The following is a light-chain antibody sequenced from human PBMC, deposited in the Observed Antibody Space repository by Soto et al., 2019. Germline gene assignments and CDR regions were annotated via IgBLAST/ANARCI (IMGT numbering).Light chain of an antibody. V-gene: IGLV2-14*01. J-gene: IGLJ2*01. CDR3: CSYTTGSTLL. CDR1: SSDVGGYND. Sequence: QSALTQPASVSGSPGQSITISCTGTSSDVGGYNDVSWYQQHPGKVPKLIIYEVSNRPPGVSNRFSGSKSGNTASLTISGLQAEDEADYYCCSYTTGSTLLFGGGTKLTVL. CDR2: EVS.